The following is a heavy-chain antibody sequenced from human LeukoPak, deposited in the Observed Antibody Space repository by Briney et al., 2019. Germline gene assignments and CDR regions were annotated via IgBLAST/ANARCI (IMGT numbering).Heavy chain of an antibody. CDR3: AKEQYSSSWFFDY. CDR2: IRYDGSNK. D-gene: IGHD6-13*01. Sequence: RGSLRLSCAASGFTFSNYGMHWVRQAPGKGLEWVAFIRYDGSNKYYADSVKGRFTISRDNSKNTLYLQMNSLRAEDTAVYYCAKEQYSSSWFFDYWGQGTLVTVSS. CDR1: GFTFSNYG. J-gene: IGHJ4*02. V-gene: IGHV3-30*02.